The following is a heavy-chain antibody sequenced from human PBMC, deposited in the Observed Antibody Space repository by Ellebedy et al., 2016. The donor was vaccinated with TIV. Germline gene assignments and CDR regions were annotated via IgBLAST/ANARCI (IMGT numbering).Heavy chain of an antibody. J-gene: IGHJ4*02. D-gene: IGHD2-2*01. CDR3: ASGSMAPFDY. CDR1: GGSFSGYW. V-gene: IGHV4-34*01. Sequence: SETLSLTCAVYGGSFSGYWWSWIRQPPGKGLEWIGYIYHSGSTYYNPSLKSRVTISVDTSKNQFSLKLSSVTAADTAVYYCASGSMAPFDYWGQGTLVTVSS. CDR2: IYHSGST.